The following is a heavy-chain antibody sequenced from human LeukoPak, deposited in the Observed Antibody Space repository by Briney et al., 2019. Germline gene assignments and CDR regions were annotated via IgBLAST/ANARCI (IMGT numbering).Heavy chain of an antibody. CDR3: ARGEAAAAADWYFDL. CDR1: GSSLSSVYY. V-gene: IGHV4-38-2*02. J-gene: IGHJ2*01. Sequence: SETLSLTCTVSGSSLSSVYYWGWIRQFPGKGLEWIGYIYHSGTTYSNPSLKSRVTISLDTSKNQFSLKLISVTAADTAVYYCARGEAAAAADWYFDLWGRGTLVTVSS. CDR2: IYHSGTT. D-gene: IGHD6-13*01.